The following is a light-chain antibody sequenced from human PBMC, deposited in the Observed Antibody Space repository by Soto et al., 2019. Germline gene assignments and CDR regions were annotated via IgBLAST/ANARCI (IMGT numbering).Light chain of an antibody. CDR2: GAS. V-gene: IGKV3-15*01. CDR3: QQYNNWPPLT. CDR1: QSVSSN. Sequence: EIVMTQSPATLSVSPGARATLSCRASQSVSSNLAWYQQKPGQAPRLLIYGASTRATGIPARFSGSGSWTEFTLTISSLQSEDLAVYYGQQYNNWPPLTFGGGTKVEIK. J-gene: IGKJ4*01.